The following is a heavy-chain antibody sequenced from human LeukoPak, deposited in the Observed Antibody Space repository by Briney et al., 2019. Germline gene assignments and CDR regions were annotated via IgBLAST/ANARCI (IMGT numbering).Heavy chain of an antibody. J-gene: IGHJ4*02. Sequence: GGSLRLSCAASGFTFTSYTMYWVRQAPGKGLEWVSIIGNNGGGIHYADSVRGRFTISRDNSKNTLYLQMTDLRVDDTALYYCAIDPNWETHNWGQGVLVTVSS. CDR1: GFTFTSYT. V-gene: IGHV3-23*01. CDR3: AIDPNWETHN. D-gene: IGHD7-27*01. CDR2: IGNNGGGI.